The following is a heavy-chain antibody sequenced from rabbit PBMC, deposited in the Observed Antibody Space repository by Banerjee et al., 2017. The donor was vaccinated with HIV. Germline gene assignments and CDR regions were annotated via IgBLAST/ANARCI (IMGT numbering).Heavy chain of an antibody. V-gene: IGHV1S40*01. CDR2: IYTGDGRT. J-gene: IGHJ4*01. CDR3: ARFINSYYSGFNL. Sequence: QSLEESGGDLVKPGASLTLTCTASGFSFSSSCWICWVRQAPGKGLEWIACIYTGDGRTYYASWAKGRFTISKTSSTTVTLQMTSLTAADTAAYFCARFINSYYSGFNLWGPGTLVTVS. CDR1: GFSFSSSCW. D-gene: IGHD8-1*01.